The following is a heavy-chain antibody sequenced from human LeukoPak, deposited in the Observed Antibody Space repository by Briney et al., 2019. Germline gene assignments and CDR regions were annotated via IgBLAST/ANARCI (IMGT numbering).Heavy chain of an antibody. CDR3: AKDQRGYYDSVIDVDY. CDR1: GFTFSGYA. J-gene: IGHJ4*02. V-gene: IGHV3-23*01. Sequence: GGSLRLSCAASGFTFSGYAMTWVRQAPGKGLEWVSAISGSGVSTYYADSVKGRFTIFRDNSRNTLYLEMNSLRAEDTAIYYCAKDQRGYYDSVIDVDYWGQGTLVTVSS. D-gene: IGHD3-22*01. CDR2: ISGSGVST.